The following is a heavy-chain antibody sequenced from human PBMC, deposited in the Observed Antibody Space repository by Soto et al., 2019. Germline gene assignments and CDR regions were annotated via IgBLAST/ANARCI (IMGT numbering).Heavy chain of an antibody. CDR2: INHSGST. CDR1: GGSFSGYY. D-gene: IGHD3-10*01. Sequence: SETLSLTCAVYGGSFSGYYWSWIRQPPGKGLEWIGEINHSGSTNYNPSLKSRVTISVDTSKNQFSLKLSSVTAADTAVYYCARGLAITMVRGVNYGMDVWGQGTRVTVS. V-gene: IGHV4-34*01. J-gene: IGHJ6*02. CDR3: ARGLAITMVRGVNYGMDV.